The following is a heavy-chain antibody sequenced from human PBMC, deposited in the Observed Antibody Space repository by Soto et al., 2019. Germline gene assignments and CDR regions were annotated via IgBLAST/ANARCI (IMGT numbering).Heavy chain of an antibody. V-gene: IGHV4-34*01. Sequence: QVQLQQWGAGLLKPSETLSLTCAVSGGSLTGYYWSWIRQPPGKGLEWIGEIKDGGVTNYSPSLKSRVTMSADTSKNQFSLNLNSVTAADTAVYYCARGQEGVVATHWDQGNRVTVSS. CDR2: IKDGGVT. CDR3: ARGQEGVVATH. CDR1: GGSLTGYY. J-gene: IGHJ4*02. D-gene: IGHD5-12*01.